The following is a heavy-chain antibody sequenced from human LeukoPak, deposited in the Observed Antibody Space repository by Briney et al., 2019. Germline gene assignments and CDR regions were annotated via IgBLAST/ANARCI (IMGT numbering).Heavy chain of an antibody. D-gene: IGHD5-18*01. CDR3: ARDGGGYSYGHYDY. V-gene: IGHV1-69*06. Sequence: SVKVSCKASGGTFGSYAISWVRQAPGQGLEWMGGIIPIFGTANYAQKFQGRVTITADKSTSTAYMELSSLRSEDTAVYYCARDGGGYSYGHYDYWGQGTLVTVSS. CDR1: GGTFGSYA. J-gene: IGHJ4*02. CDR2: IIPIFGTA.